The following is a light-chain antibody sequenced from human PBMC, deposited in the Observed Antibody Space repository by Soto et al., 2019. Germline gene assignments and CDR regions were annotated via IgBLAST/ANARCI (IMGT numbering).Light chain of an antibody. Sequence: EIVLTQSPATLSSSPGERATLSCRASQTVNSRLAWYQHKPGQAPRLLIYHTSNRATGIPARFSGSGSGTDFTLTISSLEPEYFAVYYCHQRQSWPRTFGQGTKVDIK. CDR1: QTVNSR. CDR2: HTS. CDR3: HQRQSWPRT. V-gene: IGKV3-11*01. J-gene: IGKJ1*01.